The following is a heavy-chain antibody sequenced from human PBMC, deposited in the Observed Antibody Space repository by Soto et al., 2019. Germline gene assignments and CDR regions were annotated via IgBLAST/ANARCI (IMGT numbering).Heavy chain of an antibody. CDR3: AREPPKTSYDSSGYSGGF. CDR1: GFTFSSYG. D-gene: IGHD3-22*01. V-gene: IGHV3-33*01. CDR2: IWYDGSNK. J-gene: IGHJ4*02. Sequence: QVQLVESGGGVVQPGRSLRLSCAASGFTFSSYGMHWVRQAPGKGLEWVAVIWYDGSNKFYADSVKGRFTISRDNSQNTLYLQMNSLRAEDTAVYYCAREPPKTSYDSSGYSGGFWGQGTLVTVSS.